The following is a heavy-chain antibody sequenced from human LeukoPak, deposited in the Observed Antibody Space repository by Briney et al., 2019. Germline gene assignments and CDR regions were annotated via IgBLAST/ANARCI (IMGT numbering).Heavy chain of an antibody. CDR3: ARGGGRSVWFYYFDY. V-gene: IGHV3-30*01. Sequence: GRSLRLSCAASGFTFSDYAVHWVRQAPGKGLEWVAVISYDGGNKYYADSVKGRFTISRDNSKNTLYLQMNSLRVEDTAVYYCARGGGRSVWFYYFDYWGQGTLVTVSS. CDR2: ISYDGGNK. J-gene: IGHJ4*02. D-gene: IGHD6-19*01. CDR1: GFTFSDYA.